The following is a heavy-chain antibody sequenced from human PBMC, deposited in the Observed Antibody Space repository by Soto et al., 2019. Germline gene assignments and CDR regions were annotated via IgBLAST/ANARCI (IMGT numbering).Heavy chain of an antibody. D-gene: IGHD1-1*01. CDR2: ISGSGGST. V-gene: IGHV3-23*01. Sequence: EVQLLESGGGLVQPGGSLRLSCAASGFTFSSYAMSWVRQAPGKGLEWVSAISGSGGSTYYADSVKGRFTISRDNSKNTRYRQMNSQRAEDTAVYYCAKDGSPYNYYYYGMDVWGQGTTVTVSS. CDR1: GFTFSSYA. J-gene: IGHJ6*02. CDR3: AKDGSPYNYYYYGMDV.